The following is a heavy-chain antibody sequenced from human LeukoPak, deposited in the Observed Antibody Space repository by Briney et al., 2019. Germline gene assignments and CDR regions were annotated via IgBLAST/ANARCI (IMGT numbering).Heavy chain of an antibody. J-gene: IGHJ4*02. CDR3: ARGTIAAAGSLDY. Sequence: GGSLRLSCAASGFTFSSYWMHWVRQAPGKGLEWVSSISSSSSYIYYADSVKGRFTISRDNAKSPLYLQMNSLRAEDTAVYYCARGTIAAAGSLDYWGQGTLVTVSS. CDR2: ISSSSSYI. CDR1: GFTFSSYW. V-gene: IGHV3-21*01. D-gene: IGHD6-13*01.